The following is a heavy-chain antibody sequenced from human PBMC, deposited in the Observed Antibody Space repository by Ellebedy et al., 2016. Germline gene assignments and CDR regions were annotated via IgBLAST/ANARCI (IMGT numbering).Heavy chain of an antibody. Sequence: GESLKISCAASGSTFSSYAMSWVRQAPGKGLEWVSAISGSGGSTYYADSVKGRFTISRDNSKNTLYLQMNSLRAEDTAVYYCAKTGGSLYFDYWGQGTLVTVSS. V-gene: IGHV3-23*01. D-gene: IGHD3-16*01. CDR3: AKTGGSLYFDY. CDR2: ISGSGGST. J-gene: IGHJ4*02. CDR1: GSTFSSYA.